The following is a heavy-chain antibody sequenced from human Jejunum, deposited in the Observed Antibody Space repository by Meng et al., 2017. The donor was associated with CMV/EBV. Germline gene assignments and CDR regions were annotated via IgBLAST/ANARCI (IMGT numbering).Heavy chain of an antibody. J-gene: IGHJ4*02. D-gene: IGHD3-10*01. CDR2: INPKSGDT. CDR1: GYIFTDYS. CDR3: ARAGRGDSTFSHYDY. Sequence: GYIFTDYSIPWIRQAPGQGLEWMGWINPKSGDTDYAPKFQGGVTLTRDTSTSTIYMQTYLRSDDTAVYFCARAGRGDSTFSHYDYWGQGTPVTVSS. V-gene: IGHV1-2*02.